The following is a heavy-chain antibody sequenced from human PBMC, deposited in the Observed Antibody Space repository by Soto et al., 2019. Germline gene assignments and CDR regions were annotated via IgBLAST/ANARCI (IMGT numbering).Heavy chain of an antibody. CDR2: INHSGST. V-gene: IGHV4-38-2*01. CDR1: GYSISSGYY. CDR3: ARGSLSYYYYYGMDV. Sequence: SETLSLTCAVSGYSISSGYYWGWIRQPPGKGLEWIGSINHSGSTNYNPSLKSRVTISVDTSKNQFSLKLSSVTAADTAVYYCARGSLSYYYYYGMDVWGQGTTVTVSS. J-gene: IGHJ6*02. D-gene: IGHD1-26*01.